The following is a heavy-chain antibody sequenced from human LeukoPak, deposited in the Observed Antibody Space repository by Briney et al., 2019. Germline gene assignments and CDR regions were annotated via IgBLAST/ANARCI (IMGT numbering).Heavy chain of an antibody. D-gene: IGHD6-13*01. CDR3: ASMYSSSWYQDYYYYMDV. J-gene: IGHJ6*03. V-gene: IGHV4-38-2*02. CDR1: NYSVSNGYY. CDR2: IYHSGST. Sequence: SETLSLTCSVSNYSVSNGYYWGWIRQPPGKGLEWIGSIYHSGSTYYNPSLRSRVAISVDTSKNQFSLKLSSVTAADTAVYYCASMYSSSWYQDYYYYMDVWGKGTTVTVSS.